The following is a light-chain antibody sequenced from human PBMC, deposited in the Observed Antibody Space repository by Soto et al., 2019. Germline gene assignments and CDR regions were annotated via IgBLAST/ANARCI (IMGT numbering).Light chain of an antibody. CDR2: KAS. Sequence: DIHMTQSPSTLSASVGDRVTITCRASQSVSYWLAWYQQKPGKAPNLLIYKASSLRSGVPSRLSGSGSGTEFTLTISSLQADDFATYYCQQYNLYSWTFGQGTKVDIK. CDR3: QQYNLYSWT. V-gene: IGKV1-5*03. J-gene: IGKJ1*01. CDR1: QSVSYW.